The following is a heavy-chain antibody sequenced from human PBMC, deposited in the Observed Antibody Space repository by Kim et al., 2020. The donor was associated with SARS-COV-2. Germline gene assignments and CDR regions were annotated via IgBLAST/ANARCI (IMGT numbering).Heavy chain of an antibody. CDR1: GGSVSSGSYY. V-gene: IGHV4-61*01. CDR3: AREEDDILTGSRYYGMDV. D-gene: IGHD3-9*01. CDR2: IYYSGST. Sequence: SETLSLTCTVSGGSVSSGSYYWSWIRQPPGKGLEWIGYIYYSGSTNYNPSLKSRVTISVDTSKNQFSLKLSSVTAADTAVYYCAREEDDILTGSRYYGMDVWGQGTTVTVSS. J-gene: IGHJ6*02.